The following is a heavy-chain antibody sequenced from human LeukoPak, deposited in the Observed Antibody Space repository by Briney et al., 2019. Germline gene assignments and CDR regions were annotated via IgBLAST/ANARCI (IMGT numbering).Heavy chain of an antibody. CDR2: ISSTSTYI. Sequence: GGSLRLSCAASGFTFSNYNMNWVRQAPGMGLEWVSSISSTSTYIYYADSVKGRFTISRDNAKYSLYLQMNSLRADDTAVYYCARVFSDYVRYFDWGQGTLVTVSS. CDR3: ARVFSDYVRYFD. CDR1: GFTFSNYN. D-gene: IGHD3-9*01. V-gene: IGHV3-21*01. J-gene: IGHJ4*02.